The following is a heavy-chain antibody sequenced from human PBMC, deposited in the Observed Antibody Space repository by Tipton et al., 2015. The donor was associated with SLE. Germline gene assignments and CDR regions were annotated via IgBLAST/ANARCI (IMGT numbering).Heavy chain of an antibody. Sequence: TLSLTCAVSGVSLNSGGYYWTWIRQLPGEGLEWLGYIHSSGSAHQNPSLKGRLALSADTSKNQFSLQLSSVTAADTAVYCCARHWELNYYFDSWGQGALVTVSS. CDR2: IHSSGSA. CDR1: GVSLNSGGYY. D-gene: IGHD1-7*01. CDR3: ARHWELNYYFDS. J-gene: IGHJ4*02. V-gene: IGHV4-31*11.